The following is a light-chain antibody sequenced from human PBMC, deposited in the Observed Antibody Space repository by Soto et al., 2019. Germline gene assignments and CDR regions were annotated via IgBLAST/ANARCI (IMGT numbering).Light chain of an antibody. J-gene: IGKJ1*01. CDR2: LGS. Sequence: DIVMTQSPLSLPVTPGEPASISCRSSQSLVHSNGYNYLDWYLQKPGQSPQLLIYLGSNRASGVPDRFSGSGSGTDFTLKISRVEAEDVGVYYCMQGTHWPWTFGQGTKVEIK. CDR1: QSLVHSNGYNY. CDR3: MQGTHWPWT. V-gene: IGKV2-28*01.